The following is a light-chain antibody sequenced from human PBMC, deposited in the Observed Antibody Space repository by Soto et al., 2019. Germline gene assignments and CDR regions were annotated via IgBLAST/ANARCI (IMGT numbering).Light chain of an antibody. CDR1: ISNVGSNY. J-gene: IGLJ3*02. Sequence: SVLSQPPSASGTTGQRVTISCSGIISNVGSNYVYWYQQLPGTAPKLLIYRDNQRPSGVPDRCSASKSGTSAYLAISGLRSEDEAVYYCAACDDTLSGDWVFGGGTKLTVL. CDR2: RDN. CDR3: AACDDTLSGDWV. V-gene: IGLV1-47*01.